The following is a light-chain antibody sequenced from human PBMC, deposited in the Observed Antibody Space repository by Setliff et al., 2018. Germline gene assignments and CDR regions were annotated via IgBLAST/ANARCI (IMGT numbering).Light chain of an antibody. CDR2: EVS. V-gene: IGLV2-14*01. CDR1: SSDVGGYNY. CDR3: SSYTSSRTYL. J-gene: IGLJ1*01. Sequence: QSVLTQPPSASGSPGQSVTTACTGTSSDVGGYNYVSWYQQHPGKAPKLMIYEVSNRPSGVSNRFSGSKSGNTASLTISGLQAEDEADYYCSSYTSSRTYLFGTGTKVTV.